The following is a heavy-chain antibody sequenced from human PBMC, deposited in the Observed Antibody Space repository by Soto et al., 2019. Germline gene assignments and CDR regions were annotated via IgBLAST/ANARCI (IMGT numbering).Heavy chain of an antibody. D-gene: IGHD5-12*01. J-gene: IGHJ3*02. V-gene: IGHV4-4*07. CDR2: IYISGNT. CDR1: GGAFRSYY. CDR3: ARERAGYDAFDI. Sequence: KTSCTRSCTCSVSGGAFRSYYWSWFRQPDGKGLEWTGRIYISGNTNYKPSPKRRVTMSIDTSKNQFSLKLSSVRAADTAMYYCARERAGYDAFDIWGQGTMVT.